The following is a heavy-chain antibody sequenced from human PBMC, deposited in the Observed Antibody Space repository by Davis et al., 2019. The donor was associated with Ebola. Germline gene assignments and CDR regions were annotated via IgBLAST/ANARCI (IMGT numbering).Heavy chain of an antibody. CDR3: ARLAVVRGVMDYYYYGMDV. Sequence: PGGSLRLSCATSGFIFSSFWMSWVRQAPGKGLEWVANIKQDGSEKYFVDSVEGRFTISRDNAKNSLYLQMNSLRAEDTAVYYCARLAVVRGVMDYYYYGMDVWGQGTTVTVSS. V-gene: IGHV3-7*01. CDR2: IKQDGSEK. D-gene: IGHD3-10*01. J-gene: IGHJ6*02. CDR1: GFIFSSFW.